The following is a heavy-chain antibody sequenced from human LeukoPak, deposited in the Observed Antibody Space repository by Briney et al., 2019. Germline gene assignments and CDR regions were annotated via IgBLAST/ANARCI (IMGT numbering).Heavy chain of an antibody. V-gene: IGHV4-4*07. J-gene: IGHJ4*02. D-gene: IGHD3-22*01. CDR1: GGSISIYY. CDR3: ARDTLYYYDSSGYYKRGGLDY. CDR2: IYTSGST. Sequence: SETLSLPCTVSGGSISIYYWSWMRRPAGKGLEWIGRIYTSGSTNYNPSLKSRVTMSVDTSKNQFSLKLNSVTAADTAVYYCARDTLYYYDSSGYYKRGGLDYWGQGTLVTVSS.